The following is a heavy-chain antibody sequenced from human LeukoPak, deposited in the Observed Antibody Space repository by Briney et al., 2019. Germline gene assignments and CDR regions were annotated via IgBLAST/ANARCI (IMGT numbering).Heavy chain of an antibody. CDR1: GFTFSSYA. CDR3: AKDGVVHCGGDCEPDDAFDI. V-gene: IGHV3-23*01. Sequence: PGGSLRLSCAAPGFTFSSYAMGWVRQAPGKGLEWVSAISGSGGSTYYADSVKGRFTISRDNSKNTLYLQMNSLRAEDTAVYYCAKDGVVHCGGDCEPDDAFDIWGQGTMVTVSS. D-gene: IGHD2-21*01. J-gene: IGHJ3*02. CDR2: ISGSGGST.